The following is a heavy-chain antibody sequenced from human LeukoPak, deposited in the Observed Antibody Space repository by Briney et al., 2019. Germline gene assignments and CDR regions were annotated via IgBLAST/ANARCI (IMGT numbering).Heavy chain of an antibody. CDR3: ARVMNYYDSSGYSLDY. D-gene: IGHD3-22*01. CDR2: ISSNGGST. CDR1: GFTFSSYA. J-gene: IGHJ4*02. V-gene: IGHV3-64*01. Sequence: GGSLRLSCAASGFTFSSYAMHWVRQAPGKGLGYVSAISSNGGSTYYANSVKGRFTTSRDNSKNTLYLQMGSLRAEDMAVYYCARVMNYYDSSGYSLDYWGQGTLVTVSS.